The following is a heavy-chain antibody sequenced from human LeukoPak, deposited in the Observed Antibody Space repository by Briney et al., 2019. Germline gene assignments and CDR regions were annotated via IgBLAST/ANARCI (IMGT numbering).Heavy chain of an antibody. CDR2: MSGSGT. V-gene: IGHV3-11*01. CDR1: GFTFSDHN. D-gene: IGHD1-1*01. J-gene: IGHJ3*01. Sequence: KAGASLRLSCAATGFTFSDHNMGWMRQAPGKGLEWTSYMSGSGTYYADSVEGRFTISRDNAKNSLYLQMSSLRAEDSAVYFCARRSLTTGGHAFDVWGQGTLVTVSS. CDR3: ARRSLTTGGHAFDV.